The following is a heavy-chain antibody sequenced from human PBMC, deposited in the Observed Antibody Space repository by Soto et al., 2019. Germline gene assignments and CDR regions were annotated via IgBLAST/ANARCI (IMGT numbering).Heavy chain of an antibody. V-gene: IGHV3-23*01. J-gene: IGHJ4*02. CDR1: GFTFSRYA. Sequence: EVQLLESGGGLVQPGGSLRLSCTASGFTFSRYAMSWVRQAPVKGLEWVSTISSSGGIAYYADSVKGRFTISRDSSKNTLYLQMNSLRAEDTAVYYCAKGGAVVAAGLDYWGQGTLVTVSS. CDR3: AKGGAVVAAGLDY. CDR2: ISSSGGIA. D-gene: IGHD2-15*01.